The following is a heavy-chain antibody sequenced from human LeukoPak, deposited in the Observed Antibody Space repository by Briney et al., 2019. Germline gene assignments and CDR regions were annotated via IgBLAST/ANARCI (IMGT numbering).Heavy chain of an antibody. V-gene: IGHV4-59*01. J-gene: IGHJ4*02. CDR1: GASITNYY. CDR2: IHYSGGT. Sequence: PSETLSLTCTVSGASITNYYWTWIRQPPGKGLEWIGYIHYSGGTNYNPSLKSRLTVSVDTSKSQFSLKLSSVTAADTAVYYCASQNHVRYSYYFDYWGPGTLVIVSS. CDR3: ASQNHVRYSYYFDY. D-gene: IGHD1-1*01.